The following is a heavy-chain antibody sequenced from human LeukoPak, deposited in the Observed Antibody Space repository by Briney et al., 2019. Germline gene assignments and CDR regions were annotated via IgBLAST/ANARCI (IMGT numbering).Heavy chain of an antibody. J-gene: IGHJ4*02. CDR3: ASAAGPFDN. Sequence: GGSLRLSCTASGFTLGTYGMHWVRQAPGKGLEWLGIITYDGSNQYHIDSVKGRFTISRDNSKNTLYLEMNSLRAEDTAVYYCASAAGPFDNWGQGTLVTVSS. D-gene: IGHD6-13*01. V-gene: IGHV3-30*03. CDR2: ITYDGSNQ. CDR1: GFTLGTYG.